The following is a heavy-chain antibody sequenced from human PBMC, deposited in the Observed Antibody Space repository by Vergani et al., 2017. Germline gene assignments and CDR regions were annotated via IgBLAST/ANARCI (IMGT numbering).Heavy chain of an antibody. J-gene: IGHJ6*02. D-gene: IGHD5-12*01. Sequence: EVQLVESGGGLVQPGGSLRLSCAASGFTFSSYSMNWVRQAPGKGLEWVANIKQDGSEKYYVDSVKGRFTISRDNAKNSLYLQMNSLRAEDTAVYYCARDIVATLVYYYYGMDVWGQGTTVTVSS. CDR1: GFTFSSYS. V-gene: IGHV3-7*01. CDR2: IKQDGSEK. CDR3: ARDIVATLVYYYYGMDV.